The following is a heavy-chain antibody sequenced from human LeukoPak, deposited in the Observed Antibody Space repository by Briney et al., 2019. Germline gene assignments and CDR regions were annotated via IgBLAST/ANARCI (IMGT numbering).Heavy chain of an antibody. V-gene: IGHV3-23*01. Sequence: GGSLRLSCAASGFTFSSYDMSWVRQAPGKGLEWVSDISGSGGRTHYADSVKGRFTISRDNSKNTLYLQMNSLRAEDTAVYYCAKDRAYYDSSGLFDYWGQGTLFTVSS. CDR2: ISGSGGRT. J-gene: IGHJ4*02. CDR3: AKDRAYYDSSGLFDY. CDR1: GFTFSSYD. D-gene: IGHD3-22*01.